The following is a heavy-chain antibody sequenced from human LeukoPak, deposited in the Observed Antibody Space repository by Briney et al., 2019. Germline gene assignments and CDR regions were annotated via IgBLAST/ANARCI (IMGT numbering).Heavy chain of an antibody. D-gene: IGHD3-10*01. J-gene: IGHJ4*02. V-gene: IGHV3-48*03. Sequence: GGSLRLSCAASGFTFSSYEMNWVRQAPGKGQEWVSYISSSGSTIYYADSVKGRFTISRDNAKNSLYLQMNSLRAEDTAVYYCARDPPYYYGSGSYYKGTPFDYWGQGTLVTVSS. CDR3: ARDPPYYYGSGSYYKGTPFDY. CDR2: ISSSGSTI. CDR1: GFTFSSYE.